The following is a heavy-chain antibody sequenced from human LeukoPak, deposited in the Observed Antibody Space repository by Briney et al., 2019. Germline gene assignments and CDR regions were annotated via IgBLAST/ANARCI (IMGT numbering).Heavy chain of an antibody. J-gene: IGHJ4*02. CDR3: ARPYNGY. D-gene: IGHD1-14*01. Sequence: PGGSLRLSCAASGFTLSSYWTSWVRQAPGKGLEWVANIKQDGSEKHYVDSVKGRFTISRDNAKNSLYLQMNSLRAEDTAVYYCARPYNGYWGQGTLVTVSS. CDR1: GFTLSSYW. CDR2: IKQDGSEK. V-gene: IGHV3-7*01.